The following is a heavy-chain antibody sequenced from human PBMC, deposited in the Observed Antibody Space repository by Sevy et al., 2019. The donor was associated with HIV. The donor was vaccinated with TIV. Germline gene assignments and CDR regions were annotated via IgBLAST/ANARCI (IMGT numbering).Heavy chain of an antibody. CDR2: MYYNGRP. D-gene: IGHD3-9*01. CDR1: GGSISSYY. CDR3: ARAVGNTDWGMDV. V-gene: IGHV4-59*01. J-gene: IGHJ6*02. Sequence: SETLSLTCTVSGGSISSYYWSWIRQPPGKGLEAIGYMYYNGRPYYNPSLNSRVTISVDKSQNQLSLQLSSVTAADTAVYYCARAVGNTDWGMDVWGQGTTVTVSS.